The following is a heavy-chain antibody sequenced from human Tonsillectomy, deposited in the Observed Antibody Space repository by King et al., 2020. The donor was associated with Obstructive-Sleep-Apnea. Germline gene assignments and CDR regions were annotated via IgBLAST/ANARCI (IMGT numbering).Heavy chain of an antibody. Sequence: VQLVESGGGLVKPGESLRLSCAASGFTFSKAWMSWVRQAPGKGPEWVGRIKSKTDGGTTDYAAPVQDRFTISRDDSKNTLYLQMNSLKTEDTAVYYCATGRWLHFCWGQGTLVSVSS. J-gene: IGHJ4*02. V-gene: IGHV3-15*01. CDR1: GFTFSKAW. CDR3: ATGRWLHFC. D-gene: IGHD5-24*01. CDR2: IKSKTDGGTT.